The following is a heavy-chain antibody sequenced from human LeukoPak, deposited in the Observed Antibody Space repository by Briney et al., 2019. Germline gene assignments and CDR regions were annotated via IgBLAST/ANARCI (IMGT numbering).Heavy chain of an antibody. Sequence: GSLRLSCAASGFTFSSHGMHWVRQAPGKGLEWVSIIWYDGSDEYYADSVKGRFTISRDNSKNTLYLQMNSLRAEDTAVYYCARDGGYHSSGPFDYWGQGTLVTVSS. V-gene: IGHV3-33*01. J-gene: IGHJ4*02. CDR3: ARDGGYHSSGPFDY. D-gene: IGHD3-22*01. CDR1: GFTFSSHG. CDR2: IWYDGSDE.